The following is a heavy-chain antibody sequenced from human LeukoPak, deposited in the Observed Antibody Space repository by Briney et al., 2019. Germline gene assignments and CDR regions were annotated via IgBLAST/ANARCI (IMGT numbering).Heavy chain of an antibody. CDR1: GFTFRSYS. CDR2: ISGSGDFT. D-gene: IGHD3-10*01. CDR3: AKVPYGSGTRGGFDY. Sequence: GGSLRLSCAASGFTFRSYSMNWVRQAPGKGLEWVSTISGSGDFTYYADSVKGRFTISRDNSKNTLYLQMNSLRAEDTAVYYCAKVPYGSGTRGGFDYWGQGTLVTVSS. V-gene: IGHV3-23*01. J-gene: IGHJ4*02.